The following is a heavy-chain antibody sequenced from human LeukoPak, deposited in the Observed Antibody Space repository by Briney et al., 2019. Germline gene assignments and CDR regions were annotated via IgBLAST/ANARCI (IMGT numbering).Heavy chain of an antibody. CDR2: IKHDESEK. J-gene: IGHJ4*02. CDR1: GFSFNSDW. Sequence: SGGSLRLSCAASGFSFNSDWMDWVRQAPGKGLEWVANIKHDESEKNYLDSVKGRFTISRDNAQNSLYLQMNGLRVEDTAVYYCARARASGRSGFDYWGQGTLVTVSS. V-gene: IGHV3-7*01. CDR3: ARARASGRSGFDY. D-gene: IGHD2-15*01.